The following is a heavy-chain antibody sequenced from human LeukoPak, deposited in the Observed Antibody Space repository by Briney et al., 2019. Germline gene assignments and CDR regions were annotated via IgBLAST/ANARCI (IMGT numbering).Heavy chain of an antibody. D-gene: IGHD3-10*02. CDR1: GFTVSSDS. V-gene: IGHV3-53*01. CDR2: IYSGGST. CDR3: AELGITMIGGV. Sequence: GGSLRLSCTVSGFTVSSDSMSWVRQAPGKGLEWVSFIYSGGSTHYSDSVKGRFTISRDNSKNTLYLQMNSLRAEDTAVYYCAELGITMIGGVWGKGTTVTISS. J-gene: IGHJ6*04.